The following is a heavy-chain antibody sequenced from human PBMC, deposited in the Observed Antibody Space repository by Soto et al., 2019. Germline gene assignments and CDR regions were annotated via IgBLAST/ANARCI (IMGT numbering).Heavy chain of an antibody. CDR3: TGPLGIAAAH. CDR1: GFTFSGSA. V-gene: IGHV3-73*02. Sequence: EVQLVESGGGLVQPGGSLKLSCAASGFTFSGSAMHWVRQASGKGLEWVGRIRSKANSYATAYAASVKGRFTISRDDSKNTAYLQMNSLKTEDTAVYYCTGPLGIAAAHWGQGTLVTVSS. D-gene: IGHD6-13*01. J-gene: IGHJ4*02. CDR2: IRSKANSYAT.